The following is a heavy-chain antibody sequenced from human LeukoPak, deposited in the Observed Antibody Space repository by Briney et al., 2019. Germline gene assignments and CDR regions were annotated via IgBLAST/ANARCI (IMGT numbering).Heavy chain of an antibody. CDR3: ARRSPLYSSGYYSAFDY. D-gene: IGHD3-22*01. Sequence: PSETLSLTCAVSGGSISSSNWWSWVRQPPGKGLEWIGEIYHSGSTNYNPSLKSRVTISVDKSKNQFSLKLSSVTAADTAVYYCARRSPLYSSGYYSAFDYWGQGTLVTVSS. V-gene: IGHV4-4*02. CDR1: GGSISSSNW. CDR2: IYHSGST. J-gene: IGHJ4*02.